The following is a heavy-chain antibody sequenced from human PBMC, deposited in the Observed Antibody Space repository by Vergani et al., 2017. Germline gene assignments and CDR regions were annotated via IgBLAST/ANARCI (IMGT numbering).Heavy chain of an antibody. D-gene: IGHD2-8*01. CDR2: MYTSGHT. CDR3: ARASHCINCYSEGPNGPGYYYMDV. Sequence: QVQLQESGPGLLKLSQTLSLTCTVSGASVSRGTYYWTWIRQPAGKKLEWIVRMYTSGHTIYNPSLESRVTMSVDTSKNQLSLQLSSVTAADTSVYYCARASHCINCYSEGPNGPGYYYMDVWGKGTTVTVSS. CDR1: GASVSRGTYY. J-gene: IGHJ6*03. V-gene: IGHV4-61*02.